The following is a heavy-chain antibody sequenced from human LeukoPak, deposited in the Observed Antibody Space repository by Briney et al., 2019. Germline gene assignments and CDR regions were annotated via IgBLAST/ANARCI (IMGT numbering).Heavy chain of an antibody. CDR1: GFTFSSYA. V-gene: IGHV3-64D*06. J-gene: IGHJ4*02. CDR3: VKTIAVAGNFDY. CDR2: ISSDGGST. Sequence: GASLRLSCLVSGFTFSSYAMHWVRQAPGKGLEYVSAISSDGGSTYYADSVKGRFIISRDNSKNTLYLQMSSLRAEDTAVYYCVKTIAVAGNFDYWGQGTLVTVSS. D-gene: IGHD6-19*01.